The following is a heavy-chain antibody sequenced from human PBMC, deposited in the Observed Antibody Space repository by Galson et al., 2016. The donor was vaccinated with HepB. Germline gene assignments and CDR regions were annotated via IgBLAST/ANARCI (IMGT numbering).Heavy chain of an antibody. D-gene: IGHD3/OR15-3a*01. CDR2: ITGRGDSA. J-gene: IGHJ6*02. CDR3: AKFGRPLGGHYYCYEMDV. Sequence: SLRLSCAAYGFNFDIYAMSWVRQAPGKGLEWVSTITGRGDSAFYADSLKSRFTVSRDNSKNTLYLQISSLSPEDTALYYCAKFGRPLGGHYYCYEMDVWGQGTAVTVSS. CDR1: GFNFDIYA. V-gene: IGHV3-23*01.